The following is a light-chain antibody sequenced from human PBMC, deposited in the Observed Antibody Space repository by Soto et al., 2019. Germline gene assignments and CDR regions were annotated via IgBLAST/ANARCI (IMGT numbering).Light chain of an antibody. J-gene: IGLJ1*01. CDR2: EVS. V-gene: IGLV2-23*02. CDR1: SRNVGLYRA. CDR3: CSYASSSTYV. Sequence: QSALTQPASVSGSPGQSVTISCTGTSRNVGLYRAISWYQQHPGKAPKLILYEVSQRPSGVSNRFSGSKSGNTASLTISGLQPEDEADYYCCSYASSSTYVFGTGTKLTVL.